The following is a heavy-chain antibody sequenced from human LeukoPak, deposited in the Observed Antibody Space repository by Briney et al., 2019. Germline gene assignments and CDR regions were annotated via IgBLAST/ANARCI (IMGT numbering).Heavy chain of an antibody. CDR3: AKVRPRYCSGGSCYFDY. CDR2: ISGSGGST. J-gene: IGHJ4*02. CDR1: GFTFSSYA. Sequence: GGSLRLSCAASGFTFSSYAMSWVRQTPGKELEWVSAISGSGGSTYYADSVKGRFTISRDNSKNTLYLQMNSLRAEDTAVYYCAKVRPRYCSGGSCYFDYWGQGTLVTVSS. V-gene: IGHV3-23*01. D-gene: IGHD2-15*01.